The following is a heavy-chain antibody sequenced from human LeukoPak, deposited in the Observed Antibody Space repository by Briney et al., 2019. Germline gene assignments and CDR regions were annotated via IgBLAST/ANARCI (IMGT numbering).Heavy chain of an antibody. CDR1: GYTFTNYN. CDR3: ARDLHAGRSFDP. D-gene: IGHD4-11*01. CDR2: MNPNSGNT. Sequence: ASVKVSCKASGYTFTNYNITWVRQATGQGLEWLGWMNPNSGNTGSAQKFQGRVTMTSKTSINTAYMELSSLRSEDTAVYYCARDLHAGRSFDPWGQGTLVTVSS. J-gene: IGHJ5*02. V-gene: IGHV1-8*01.